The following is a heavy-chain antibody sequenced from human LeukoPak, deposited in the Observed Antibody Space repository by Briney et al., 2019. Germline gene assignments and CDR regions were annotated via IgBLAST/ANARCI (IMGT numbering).Heavy chain of an antibody. V-gene: IGHV1-69*04. CDR3: ARAEGYYGSGTFDY. CDR1: GGTFSSYA. CDR2: IIPILGIA. Sequence: GASVKVSCKASGGTFSSYAISWVRQAPGQGLEWMGRIIPILGIANYAQKFQGRVTITADKSTSTAYMELSSLRSEDTVVYYCARAEGYYGSGTFDYWGQGTLVTVSS. D-gene: IGHD3-10*01. J-gene: IGHJ4*02.